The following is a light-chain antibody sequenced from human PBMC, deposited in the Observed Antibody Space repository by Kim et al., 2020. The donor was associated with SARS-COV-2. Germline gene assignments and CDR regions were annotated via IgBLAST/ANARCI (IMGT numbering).Light chain of an antibody. V-gene: IGKV3-20*01. J-gene: IGKJ1*01. CDR2: GTI. CDR1: QTIDMNF. CDR3: QQCKSSSWT. Sequence: EIVLTQSPGTVSLSPGERVTLSCRASQTIDMNFLAWYQQKPGQAPRLLIYGTITRATGIPDRFRGRGSGTDFTLTLSRLEPEDFAIYYCQQCKSSSWTFGQGTKVDIK.